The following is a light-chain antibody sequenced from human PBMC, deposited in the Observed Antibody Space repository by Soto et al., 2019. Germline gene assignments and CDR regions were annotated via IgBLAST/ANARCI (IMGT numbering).Light chain of an antibody. Sequence: QSVLTQPPSVSGAPGQRVTISCTGSSSNIGAGHDVHWYQQLPGTAPKLLIYDNNNRPSGVPDRFSGSKSGTSASLAITGLQAEDEADYYCQSYDSSLSGYVVFGGGTKVTVL. CDR2: DNN. V-gene: IGLV1-40*01. J-gene: IGLJ2*01. CDR3: QSYDSSLSGYVV. CDR1: SSNIGAGHD.